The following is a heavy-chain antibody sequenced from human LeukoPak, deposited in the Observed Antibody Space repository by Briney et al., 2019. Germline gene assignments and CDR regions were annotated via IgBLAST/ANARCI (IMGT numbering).Heavy chain of an antibody. D-gene: IGHD1-26*01. V-gene: IGHV1-46*01. CDR1: GYTFTGYY. Sequence: ASVKVSCKASGYTFTGYYMHWVRQAPGQGLEWMGIINPSGGSTSYAQKFQGRVTMTRDTSTSTVYMELSSLRSEDTAVYYCARASRAELLGTYCGQGTLVTVSS. CDR3: ARASRAELLGTY. CDR2: INPSGGST. J-gene: IGHJ4*02.